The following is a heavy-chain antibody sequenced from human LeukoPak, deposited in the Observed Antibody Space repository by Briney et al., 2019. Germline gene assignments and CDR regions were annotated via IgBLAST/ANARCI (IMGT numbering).Heavy chain of an antibody. Sequence: PGGSLRLSCAASGFTFSSYAMSWVRQAPGKGLEWVSAISGSGGSKYYADSVKGRFTISRDNSKNTLYLQMNSLRAEDTAVYYCAKRYSSSWYRDDAFDIWGQGTMVTVSS. CDR1: GFTFSSYA. D-gene: IGHD6-13*01. J-gene: IGHJ3*02. V-gene: IGHV3-23*01. CDR2: ISGSGGSK. CDR3: AKRYSSSWYRDDAFDI.